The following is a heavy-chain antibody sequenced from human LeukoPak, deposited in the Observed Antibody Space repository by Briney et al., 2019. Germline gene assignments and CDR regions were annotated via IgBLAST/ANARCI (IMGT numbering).Heavy chain of an antibody. CDR2: FDPEDGET. CDR3: ATGFLWFGELFHY. J-gene: IGHJ4*02. CDR1: GYTLTELS. D-gene: IGHD3-10*01. Sequence: ASVKVSCKVSGYTLTELSMHWVRQAPGKGLEWMGGFDPEDGETIYAQKFQGRVTMTEDTSTDTAYMELSSLRSEDAAVYYCATGFLWFGELFHYWGQGTLVTVSS. V-gene: IGHV1-24*01.